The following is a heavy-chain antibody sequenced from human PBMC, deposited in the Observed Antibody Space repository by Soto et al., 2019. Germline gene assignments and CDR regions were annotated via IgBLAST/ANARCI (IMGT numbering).Heavy chain of an antibody. J-gene: IGHJ5*02. D-gene: IGHD2-15*01. CDR1: GGTFSSYA. Sequence: SVKVSCKASGGTFSSYAISWVRQAPGQGLEWMGGIIPIFGTANYAQKFQGRVTITADESTSTAYMELSSLRSEDTAVYYCAREYCSGGSCYRGGFDPWGQGTLVTSPQ. CDR2: IIPIFGTA. CDR3: AREYCSGGSCYRGGFDP. V-gene: IGHV1-69*13.